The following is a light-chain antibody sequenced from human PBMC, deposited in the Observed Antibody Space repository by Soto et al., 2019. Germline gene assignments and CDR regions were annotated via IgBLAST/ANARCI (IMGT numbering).Light chain of an antibody. V-gene: IGLV1-44*01. J-gene: IGLJ2*01. Sequence: QSVLTQPPSASGTPGQRVTISCSGSSSNIGSNTVNWYQQLPGTAPNILIYSTNQRPSGVPDRCSGSKPGTSASLAISGLQSGDAADYYCAALDDSLNGRGVFGGGTQLTVL. CDR1: SSNIGSNT. CDR2: STN. CDR3: AALDDSLNGRGV.